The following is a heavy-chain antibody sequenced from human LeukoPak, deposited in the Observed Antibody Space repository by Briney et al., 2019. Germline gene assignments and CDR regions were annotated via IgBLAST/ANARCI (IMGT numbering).Heavy chain of an antibody. CDR1: GFTFSSNA. Sequence: GGSLRLSCAGSGFTFSSNALSWVRQAPGKGLEWVSAISTSGGNTYHADSVRGRFTISRDNSKNTLYLQMNTLRAEDTAVYYCATTKQARRYFDYWGQGTLVTVSS. D-gene: IGHD1-1*01. J-gene: IGHJ4*02. CDR2: ISTSGGNT. V-gene: IGHV3-23*01. CDR3: ATTKQARRYFDY.